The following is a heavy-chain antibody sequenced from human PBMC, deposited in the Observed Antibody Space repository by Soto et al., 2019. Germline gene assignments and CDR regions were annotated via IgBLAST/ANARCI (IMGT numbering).Heavy chain of an antibody. CDR2: IWYDGSLQ. D-gene: IGHD5-12*01. CDR3: ANLWGDGYNLGQDYNGMDV. V-gene: IGHV3-33*06. J-gene: IGHJ6*02. CDR1: GFSFENYG. Sequence: QVQMVESGGGVVQPGRSLRLSCAASGFSFENYGMHWVRQAPGRELEWVAIIWYDGSLQYYAAAVKGRFTISRDNSKNTLYLEMNSLRAEETAVYYCANLWGDGYNLGQDYNGMDVWGQGTTVIVSS.